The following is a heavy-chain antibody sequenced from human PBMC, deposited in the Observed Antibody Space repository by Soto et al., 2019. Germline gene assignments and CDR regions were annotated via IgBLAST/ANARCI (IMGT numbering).Heavy chain of an antibody. J-gene: IGHJ5*02. CDR3: ARGYCSGGSCGGAPSWFDP. D-gene: IGHD2-15*01. CDR2: ISSSSSYI. Sequence: EVQLVESGGGLVKPGGSRRLSCAASGFTFSSYSMNWVRQAPGKGLEWVSSISSSSSYIYYADSVKGRFTISRDNAKNSLYLQMNSLRAEDTAVYYCARGYCSGGSCGGAPSWFDPWGQGTLVTVSS. CDR1: GFTFSSYS. V-gene: IGHV3-21*01.